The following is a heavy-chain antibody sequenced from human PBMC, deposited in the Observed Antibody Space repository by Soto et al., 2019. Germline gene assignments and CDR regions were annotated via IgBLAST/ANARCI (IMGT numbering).Heavy chain of an antibody. J-gene: IGHJ6*02. CDR3: ARNDYGAAATRTQIYYYYGMDV. CDR2: IYHSGST. D-gene: IGHD4-17*01. CDR1: GGSISSSNW. Sequence: QVQLQESGPGLVKPSGTLSLTCAVSGGSISSSNWWSWVRQPPGKGLEWIGEIYHSGSTNYNPSLNRRVTISVDKSKNHFSLKLSSVTAADTAVYYCARNDYGAAATRTQIYYYYGMDVWGQGTTVTVSS. V-gene: IGHV4-4*02.